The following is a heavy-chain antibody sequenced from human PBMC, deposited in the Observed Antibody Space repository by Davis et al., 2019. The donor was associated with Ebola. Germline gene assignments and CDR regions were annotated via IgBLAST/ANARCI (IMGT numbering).Heavy chain of an antibody. CDR3: ARMLIVSTAMVYDY. D-gene: IGHD5-18*01. J-gene: IGHJ4*02. Sequence: GESLKISCKGSGYNFTNYWLGWVRQRPGKGLEWMGIIYPGDSDTRYSPSFQGQVTISADKSISTAYLQWSSLKASDTAMYYCARMLIVSTAMVYDYWGQGTLVTVSS. V-gene: IGHV5-51*01. CDR1: GYNFTNYW. CDR2: IYPGDSDT.